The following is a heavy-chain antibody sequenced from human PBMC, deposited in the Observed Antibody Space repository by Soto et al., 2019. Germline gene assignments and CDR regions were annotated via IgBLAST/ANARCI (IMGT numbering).Heavy chain of an antibody. V-gene: IGHV4-39*01. CDR3: VRSQGSRHHWIDP. CDR2: VQYRGEM. J-gene: IGHJ5*02. CDR1: GVSISNGAYY. D-gene: IGHD6-19*01. Sequence: QLQLQESGPRLVKPSETLSLTCTISGVSISNGAYYWGWIRQPPGKGLEWIGSVQYRGEMHYNRSVTSRLTMALDTSNNQLSLKLTSVSAAHTAMYFCVRSQGSRHHWIDPWGQGTLVSVSS.